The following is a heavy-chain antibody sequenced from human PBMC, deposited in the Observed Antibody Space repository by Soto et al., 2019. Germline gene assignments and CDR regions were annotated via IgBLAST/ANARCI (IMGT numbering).Heavy chain of an antibody. D-gene: IGHD4-17*01. CDR3: ALIPRPTTVTSGVGY. CDR2: INHSGST. J-gene: IGHJ4*02. V-gene: IGHV4-34*01. CDR1: GGSFSGYY. Sequence: QVQLQQWGAGLLKPSETLSLTCAVYGGSFSGYYWSWIRQPPGKGLEWIGEINHSGSTNYNPSLKSRVTISVDTSKNQFSLKLSSVTAADTAVYYCALIPRPTTVTSGVGYWGQGTLVTVSS.